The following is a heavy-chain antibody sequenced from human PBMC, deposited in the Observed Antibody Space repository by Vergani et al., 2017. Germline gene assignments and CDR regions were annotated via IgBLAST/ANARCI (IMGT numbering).Heavy chain of an antibody. J-gene: IGHJ4*02. CDR1: GYTFTGYY. CDR2: INPNSGGT. CDR3: ARGILIIVVVPAANILGLDY. V-gene: IGHV1-2*02. Sequence: QVQLVQSGAEVKKPGASVKVSCKASGYTFTGYYMHWVRQAPGQGLEWMGWINPNSGGTNYAQKFQGRVTMTRDTSISTAYMELSRLRSDDTAVYYCARGILIIVVVPAANILGLDYWGQGTLVTVSS. D-gene: IGHD2-2*01.